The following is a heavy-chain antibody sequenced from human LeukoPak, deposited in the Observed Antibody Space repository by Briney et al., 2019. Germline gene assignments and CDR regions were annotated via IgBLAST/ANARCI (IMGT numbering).Heavy chain of an antibody. D-gene: IGHD1-1*01. CDR2: ISYEGSKK. CDR1: GFTFSDSG. J-gene: IGHJ5*02. CDR3: TRVAQSGPTGWFDP. Sequence: GRSLRLSCAASGFTFSDSGMHWVRQAPGKGLEWVAIISYEGSKKYYADSVKGRFTISRDNPGNVFYLQMDSLRAEDTAVYYCTRVAQSGPTGWFDPWGQGTLVTVSS. V-gene: IGHV3-30*03.